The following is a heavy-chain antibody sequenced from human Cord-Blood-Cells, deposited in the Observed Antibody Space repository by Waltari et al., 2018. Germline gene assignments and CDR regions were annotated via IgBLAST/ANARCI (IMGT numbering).Heavy chain of an antibody. D-gene: IGHD2-21*01. CDR3: AAHPGPLASDFDY. V-gene: IGHV4-4*02. CDR2: IYHSGST. J-gene: IGHJ4*02. Sequence: QVQLQESGPGLVKPSGTLSLTGAVSGGSISSSTWWSWVRQPPGKGLEWIGEIYHSGSTNYNPSLKSRVTISVDKSKNQFSLKLSSVTAADTAVYYCAAHPGPLASDFDYWGQGTLVTVSS. CDR1: GGSISSSTW.